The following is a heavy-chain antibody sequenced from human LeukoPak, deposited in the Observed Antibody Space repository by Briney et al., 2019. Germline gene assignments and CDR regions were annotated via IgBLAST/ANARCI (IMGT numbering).Heavy chain of an antibody. CDR1: GFTFSSYG. V-gene: IGHV3-30*03. D-gene: IGHD6-19*01. CDR3: ARDKTGGWYATFDY. CDR2: ISYDGSNK. Sequence: GRSLRLSCAASGFTFSSYGMHWVRQAPGKELEWVAVISYDGSNKYYADSVKGRFTISRDNSKNTLYLQMNSLRAEDTAVYYCARDKTGGWYATFDYWGQGTLVTVSS. J-gene: IGHJ4*02.